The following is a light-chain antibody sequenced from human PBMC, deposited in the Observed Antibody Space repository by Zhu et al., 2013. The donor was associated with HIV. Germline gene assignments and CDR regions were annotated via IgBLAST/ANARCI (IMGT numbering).Light chain of an antibody. CDR2: GAS. V-gene: IGKV3-20*01. CDR1: PSVWSNY. CDR3: QQYGSSPLT. Sequence: VLTQSPGTLSLSPGERATLSCRASPSVWSNYLAWYQQKPGQPPMLLIFGASTRATGIPDRFSGSGSRTDFTLTISRLEPEDFAVYYCQQYGSSPLTFGGGTTLEIK. J-gene: IGKJ4*01.